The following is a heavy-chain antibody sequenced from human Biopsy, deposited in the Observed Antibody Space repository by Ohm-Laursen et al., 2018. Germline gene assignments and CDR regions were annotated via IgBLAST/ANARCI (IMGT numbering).Heavy chain of an antibody. J-gene: IGHJ4*02. CDR2: IRNT. CDR1: GDSITRSY. V-gene: IGHV4-59*04. D-gene: IGHD4/OR15-4a*01. Sequence: TLSLTCTLSGDSITRSYWSWIRQPPGKGLEWIGTIRNTYFRTSLKSRVTMSVDTSKHQFSLKLSSVTAADTGVYYCAQTRNDYGGFYFDYWGRGTLVTVSS. CDR3: AQTRNDYGGFYFDY.